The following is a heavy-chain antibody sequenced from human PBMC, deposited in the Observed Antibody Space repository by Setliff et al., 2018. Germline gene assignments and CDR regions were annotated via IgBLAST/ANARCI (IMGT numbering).Heavy chain of an antibody. D-gene: IGHD4-4*01. CDR3: ATEGGSTITRHYMDV. J-gene: IGHJ6*03. CDR2: IIPVFGAT. Sequence: SVKVSCKASGGSFNTYAISWVRQAPGQGLEWLGGIIPVFGATNYAQKFQGRHTITTDKPTTTAYMELSSLRSDDTAVYYCATEGGSTITRHYMDVWGKGTTVTVSS. V-gene: IGHV1-69*05. CDR1: GGSFNTYA.